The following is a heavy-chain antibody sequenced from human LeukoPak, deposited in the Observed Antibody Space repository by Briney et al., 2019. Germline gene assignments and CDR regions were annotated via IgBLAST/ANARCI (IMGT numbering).Heavy chain of an antibody. D-gene: IGHD3-10*01. J-gene: IGHJ6*03. CDR2: IYTSGST. CDR3: ARDLRGVVRGVTDYYYYMDA. Sequence: SETLSLTCTVSGGSISSYYWSWIRQPAGKGLEWIGRIYTSGSTNYNPSLKSRVTMSVDTSKNQFSLKLSSVTAADTAVYYCARDLRGVVRGVTDYYYYMDAWGKGTTVTVSS. CDR1: GGSISSYY. V-gene: IGHV4-4*07.